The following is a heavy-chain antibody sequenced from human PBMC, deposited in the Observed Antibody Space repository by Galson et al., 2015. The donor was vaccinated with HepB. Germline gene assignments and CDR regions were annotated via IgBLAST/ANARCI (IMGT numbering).Heavy chain of an antibody. J-gene: IGHJ4*02. CDR1: GFTFSRNG. CDR2: ICHDGSTS. V-gene: IGHV3-33*08. D-gene: IGHD6-13*01. CDR3: AREDAGIAGMTLDH. Sequence: SLRLSCAASGFTFSRNGMHWVRQAPGKGLEWVAVICHDGSTSYYADSVKGRFTISRDNSKNTLYLQMNSLRAEDTAVYYCAREDAGIAGMTLDHWGQGALVTVSS.